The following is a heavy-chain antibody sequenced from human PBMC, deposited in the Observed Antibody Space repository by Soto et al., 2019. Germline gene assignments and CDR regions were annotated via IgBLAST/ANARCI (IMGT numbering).Heavy chain of an antibody. J-gene: IGHJ6*03. D-gene: IGHD2-8*01. V-gene: IGHV1-8*01. CDR3: ARGYCTNGVCYKGWDYMDV. Sequence: QVPLVQSGAEVKKPGASVKVSCKASGYTFTSYDINWVRQATGQGLEWMGWMNPNSGNTGYAQKFQGRVTMTRNTSISTAYMELIRLRSEDTAVYYCARGYCTNGVCYKGWDYMDVWGKGTTVTVSS. CDR1: GYTFTSYD. CDR2: MNPNSGNT.